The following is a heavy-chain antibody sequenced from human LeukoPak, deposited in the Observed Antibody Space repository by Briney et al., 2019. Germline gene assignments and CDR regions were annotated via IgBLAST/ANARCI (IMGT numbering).Heavy chain of an antibody. CDR1: GGSISSSGYY. D-gene: IGHD6-19*01. J-gene: IGHJ4*02. V-gene: IGHV4-39*07. CDR2: INHSGST. Sequence: SETLSLTCTVSGGSISSSGYYWGWIRQPPGKGLEWIGEINHSGSTNYNPSLKSRVTISVDTSKNQFSLKLSSVTAADTAVYYCARVVPIAVADYWGQGTLVTVSS. CDR3: ARVVPIAVADY.